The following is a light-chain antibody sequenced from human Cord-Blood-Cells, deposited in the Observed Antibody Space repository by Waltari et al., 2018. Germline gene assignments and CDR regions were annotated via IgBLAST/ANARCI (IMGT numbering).Light chain of an antibody. V-gene: IGLV2-14*01. Sequence: QSALTQPASVSGSPGQAITISCTGTSSDVGGYNYVSRYQQHPGKAPKLMIYDVSNRRSGVSNRFSGSKSGNTASLTISGLQAEDEADYYCSSYTSSSTLVFGGGTKLTVL. CDR3: SSYTSSSTLV. CDR2: DVS. J-gene: IGLJ2*01. CDR1: SSDVGGYNY.